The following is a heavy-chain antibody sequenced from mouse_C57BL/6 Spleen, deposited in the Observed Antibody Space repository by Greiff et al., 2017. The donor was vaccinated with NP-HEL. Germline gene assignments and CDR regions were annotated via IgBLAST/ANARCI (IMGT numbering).Heavy chain of an antibody. J-gene: IGHJ2*01. CDR1: GYTFTSYW. Sequence: QVQLQQPGAELVKPGASVKMSCKASGYTFTSYWITWVKQRPGQGLEWIGDIYPGSGSTNYNEKFKSKATLTVDKSSSTAYMQLSSLTSEDSAVDYCARGGTVVNYWGQGTTLTVSS. V-gene: IGHV1-55*01. CDR2: IYPGSGST. CDR3: ARGGTVVNY. D-gene: IGHD1-1*01.